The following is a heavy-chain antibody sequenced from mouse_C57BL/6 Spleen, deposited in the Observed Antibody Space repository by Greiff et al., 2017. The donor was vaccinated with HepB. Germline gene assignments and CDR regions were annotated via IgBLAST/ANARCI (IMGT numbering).Heavy chain of an antibody. J-gene: IGHJ4*01. D-gene: IGHD1-1*01. CDR3: ARGGVYGSSYEAMDY. CDR1: GYTFTSYW. Sequence: QVQLQQPGAELVKPGASVKVSCKASGYTFTSYWMHWVKQRPGQGLEWIGRIDPNSGGTKYNEKFKSKATLTVDKPSSTAYMQLSSLTSEDSAVYYCARGGVYGSSYEAMDYWGQGTSVTVSS. CDR2: IDPNSGGT. V-gene: IGHV1-72*01.